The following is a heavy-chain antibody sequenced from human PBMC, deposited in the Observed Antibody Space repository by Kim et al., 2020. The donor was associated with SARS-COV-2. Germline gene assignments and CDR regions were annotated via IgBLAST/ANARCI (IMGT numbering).Heavy chain of an antibody. CDR1: GGSISSSSYY. CDR3: ARGGVGVATIKSPFSFDY. J-gene: IGHJ4*02. D-gene: IGHD5-12*01. CDR2: IYYSGST. Sequence: SETLSLTCTVSGGSISSSSYYWGWIRQPPGKGLEWIGSIYYSGSTYYNPSLKSRVTISVDTSKNQFSLKLSSVTAADTAVYYCARGGVGVATIKSPFSFDYWGQGTLVTVSS. V-gene: IGHV4-39*07.